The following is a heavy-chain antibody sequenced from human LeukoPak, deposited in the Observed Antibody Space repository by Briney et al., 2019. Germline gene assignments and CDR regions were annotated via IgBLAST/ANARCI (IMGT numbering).Heavy chain of an antibody. Sequence: SETLSLTCNVSGGSISSYFWSWIRQPAGKGLEWIGRIHTSGSTNYNPSLKSRVTMSVDTSKNQFSLKLRSVTAADTAVYYCARAVSIVADESHFDYWGQGTLVTVSS. V-gene: IGHV4-4*07. D-gene: IGHD2-15*01. J-gene: IGHJ4*02. CDR2: IHTSGST. CDR1: GGSISSYF. CDR3: ARAVSIVADESHFDY.